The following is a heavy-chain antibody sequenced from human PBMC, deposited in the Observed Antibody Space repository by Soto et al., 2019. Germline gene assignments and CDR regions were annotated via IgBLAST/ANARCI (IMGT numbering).Heavy chain of an antibody. CDR1: GGSFSGYY. V-gene: IGHV4-34*01. CDR2: INHSGST. Sequence: PSETLSLTCAVYGGSFSGYYWSWIRQPPGKGLEWIGEINHSGSTNSNPSLKSRVTISVDTSKNQFSLKLSSVTAADTAVYYCARGPLWAYYGMDAWGQGTTVTVSS. J-gene: IGHJ6*02. D-gene: IGHD3-10*01. CDR3: ARGPLWAYYGMDA.